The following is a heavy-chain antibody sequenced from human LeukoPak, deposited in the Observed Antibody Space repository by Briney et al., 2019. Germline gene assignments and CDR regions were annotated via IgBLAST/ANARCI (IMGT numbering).Heavy chain of an antibody. CDR3: ARTLTYYDFWSGYYGWFDP. CDR2: INHSGST. CDR1: GGSFSGYY. J-gene: IGHJ5*02. V-gene: IGHV4-34*01. D-gene: IGHD3-3*01. Sequence: TSETLSLTCAVYGGSFSGYYWSWIRQPPGKGLEWIGEINHSGSTNYNPSLKSRVTISVDTSKNQFSLKLSSVTAADTAVYYCARTLTYYDFWSGYYGWFDPWGQGTLVTVSS.